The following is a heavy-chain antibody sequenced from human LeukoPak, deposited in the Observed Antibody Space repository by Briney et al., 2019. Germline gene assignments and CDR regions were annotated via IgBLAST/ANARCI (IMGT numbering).Heavy chain of an antibody. CDR1: GGTFSSYA. CDR2: IIPIFGTA. V-gene: IGHV1-69*05. D-gene: IGHD3-9*01. Sequence: ASVKVSCKASGGTFSSYAISWVRQAPGQGLEWMGGIIPIFGTANYAQKFQGRVTITTDESTSTAYMELSSLRSEDTAVYYCARTSGRDILTGYEDYWGQGTLVTVSS. J-gene: IGHJ4*02. CDR3: ARTSGRDILTGYEDY.